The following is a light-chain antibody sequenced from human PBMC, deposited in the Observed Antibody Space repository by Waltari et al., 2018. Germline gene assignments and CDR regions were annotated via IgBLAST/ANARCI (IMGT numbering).Light chain of an antibody. CDR2: DVS. Sequence: EIVLTQSPATLSLSPGERATLSCRASQSVNRYLVWYQQKPCQAPRLLIYDVSNRATGIPARFSGSGSGTDFTLTVSSLEPEDFAGYYCQQRMSWPLTFGGGTKVELK. J-gene: IGKJ4*01. V-gene: IGKV3-11*01. CDR1: QSVNRY. CDR3: QQRMSWPLT.